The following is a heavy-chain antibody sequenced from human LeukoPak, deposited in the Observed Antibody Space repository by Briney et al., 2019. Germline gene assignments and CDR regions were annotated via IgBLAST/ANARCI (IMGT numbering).Heavy chain of an antibody. D-gene: IGHD2-2*01. Sequence: SETQSLTCTVSGGSLTGYFWSWIRQPPGKGLEWLGYVFYSGDTRYNPSLESRVTTSVDTSRKQFSLRLTSVTAADTAVYYCARHVTITYAHFDYWSQGTLVIVSS. V-gene: IGHV4-59*08. CDR3: ARHVTITYAHFDY. CDR1: GGSLTGYF. CDR2: VFYSGDT. J-gene: IGHJ4*02.